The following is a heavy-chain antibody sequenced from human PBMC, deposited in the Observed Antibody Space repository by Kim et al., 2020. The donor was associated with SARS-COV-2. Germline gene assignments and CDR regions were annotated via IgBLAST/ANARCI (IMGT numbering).Heavy chain of an antibody. CDR2: ISYDGSNK. V-gene: IGHV3-30*04. CDR1: GFTFSRYA. J-gene: IGHJ4*02. CDR3: ARDGGSYRFDY. Sequence: GGSLRLSCAASGFTFSRYAMHWVRQAPGKGLEWVALISYDGSNKYYIDSVKGRFTISRDNSKNKMYLQMNSLRADDTAVYYCARDGGSYRFDYWGQGTLVTVSS. D-gene: IGHD1-26*01.